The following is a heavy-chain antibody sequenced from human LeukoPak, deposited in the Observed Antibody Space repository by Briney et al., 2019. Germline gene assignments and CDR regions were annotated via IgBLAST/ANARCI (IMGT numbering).Heavy chain of an antibody. J-gene: IGHJ4*02. V-gene: IGHV4-39*01. Sequence: SETLSLTCIVSLNSISSSSYYWGWIRQFPGKGLEWIGYIYYSGSTYYSSSLKSRVTISVDTSKNQFSLKLNSVTAADTAVYYCASRYYYDSSGYFVHWGQGTLVTVSS. D-gene: IGHD3-22*01. CDR2: IYYSGST. CDR1: LNSISSSSYY. CDR3: ASRYYYDSSGYFVH.